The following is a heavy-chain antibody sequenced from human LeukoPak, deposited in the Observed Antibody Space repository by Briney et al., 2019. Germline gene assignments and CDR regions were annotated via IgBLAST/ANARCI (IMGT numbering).Heavy chain of an antibody. D-gene: IGHD4-11*01. CDR3: ARGARLQPMGEF. Sequence: GGSLRLSCAASGFTFSSYGMHWVRQAPGKGLEWVAVISYDGSNKYYADSVKGRFTISRDNSKTTMFLQMNSLGVEDTALYYCARGARLQPMGEFWGQGTLVTVSS. J-gene: IGHJ4*02. CDR2: ISYDGSNK. V-gene: IGHV3-30*03. CDR1: GFTFSSYG.